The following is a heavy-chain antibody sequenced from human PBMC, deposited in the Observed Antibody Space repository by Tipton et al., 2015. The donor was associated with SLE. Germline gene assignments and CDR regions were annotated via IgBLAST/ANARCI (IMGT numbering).Heavy chain of an antibody. CDR2: IRGSGGST. D-gene: IGHD5-12*01. J-gene: IGHJ4*02. V-gene: IGHV3-23*01. Sequence: SLRLSCTASGFTFSTYAMNWVRLAPGKGLEWVSSIRGSGGSTYYADSVKGRFTVSRDNSKNTLSLQMNSLRAEDAAVYYCARESGPLWGQGTLVPVSS. CDR1: GFTFSTYA. CDR3: ARESGPL.